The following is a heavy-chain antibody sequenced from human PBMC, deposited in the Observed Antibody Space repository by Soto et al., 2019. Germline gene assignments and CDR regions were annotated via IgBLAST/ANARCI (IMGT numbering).Heavy chain of an antibody. J-gene: IGHJ3*02. CDR2: IYYSGST. CDR1: GGSISSGGYY. V-gene: IGHV4-31*03. CDR3: ARVGRNCSGGSCFAFDI. D-gene: IGHD2-15*01. Sequence: KPSETLSLTCTVSGGSISSGGYYWSWIRQHPGKGLEWIGYIYYSGSTYYNPSLKSRVTISVDTSKNQFSLKLSSVTAADTAVYYCARVGRNCSGGSCFAFDIWGQGTMVTVSS.